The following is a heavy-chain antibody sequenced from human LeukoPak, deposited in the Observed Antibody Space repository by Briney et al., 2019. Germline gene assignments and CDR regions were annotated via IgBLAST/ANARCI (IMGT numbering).Heavy chain of an antibody. Sequence: GGSLRLSCATSGFTFSQFAMTWVRQAPGKGLEWVSTIGGGPQFYADSVKGRFTISRDNSRNTVFLQMNSLRAEDTAIYYCAKAPHSGAQLVLSYYYMDVWGKGTTVTVSS. CDR1: GFTFSQFA. CDR2: IGGGPQ. D-gene: IGHD6-6*01. CDR3: AKAPHSGAQLVLSYYYMDV. J-gene: IGHJ6*03. V-gene: IGHV3-23*01.